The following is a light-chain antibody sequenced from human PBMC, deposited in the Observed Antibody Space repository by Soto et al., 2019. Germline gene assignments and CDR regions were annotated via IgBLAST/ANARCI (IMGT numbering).Light chain of an antibody. CDR1: SSDVGGYDY. V-gene: IGLV2-11*01. J-gene: IGLJ3*02. CDR2: DVT. Sequence: QSALTQPRSVCGSPGQSVTISCTRTSSDVGGYDYVSWFQHHPGKVPKLMIYDVTKRPSGVPDRFSASKSGNTASLTISGLQAEDEADYYCCSYGGYFWVFGGGTKVTV. CDR3: CSYGGYFWV.